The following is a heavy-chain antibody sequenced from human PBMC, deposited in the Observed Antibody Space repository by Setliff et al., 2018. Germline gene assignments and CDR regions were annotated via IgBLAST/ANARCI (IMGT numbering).Heavy chain of an antibody. CDR1: GDSITSSNYY. D-gene: IGHD1-7*01. CDR2: IYYSGST. CDR3: ARREVERTTTRRTVWYFDL. V-gene: IGHV4-39*01. Sequence: PSETLSLTCTVSGDSITSSNYYWGWIRQPPGKGLEWIGSIYYSGSTYYNPSLRSRVTISVDISKNQVSLKLSSVTAADTAMFYCARREVERTTTRRTVWYFDLGGRGTLVTVSS. J-gene: IGHJ2*01.